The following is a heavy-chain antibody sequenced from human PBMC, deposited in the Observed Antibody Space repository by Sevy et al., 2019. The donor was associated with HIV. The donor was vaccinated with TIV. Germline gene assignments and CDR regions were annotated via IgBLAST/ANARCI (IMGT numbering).Heavy chain of an antibody. J-gene: IGHJ6*02. CDR3: AKIVVPYSSGWYWPSMDV. CDR1: GFTFSSYA. D-gene: IGHD6-19*01. V-gene: IGHV3-23*01. CDR2: ISGSGGST. Sequence: GGSLRLSCAASGFTFSSYAMSWVRQAPGKGLEWVSAISGSGGSTYYADSVKGRFTISRDNSKNTLYLQMNSLRAEDTAVYYCAKIVVPYSSGWYWPSMDVWGQGTTVTVSS.